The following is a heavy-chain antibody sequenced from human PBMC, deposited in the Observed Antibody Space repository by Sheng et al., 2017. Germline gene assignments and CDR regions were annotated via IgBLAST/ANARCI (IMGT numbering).Heavy chain of an antibody. J-gene: IGHJ6*02. CDR1: GGSFSGYY. CDR3: AREGVATPFPAKWDV. D-gene: IGHD5-12*01. Sequence: QVQLQQWGAGLLKPSETLSLTCAVYGGSFSGYYWSWIRQPPGKGLEWIGEINHSGSTNYNPSLKSRVTISVDTSKNQFSLKLSSVTAADTAVYYCAREGVATPFPAKWDVWGQGTTVTVSS. CDR2: INHSGST. V-gene: IGHV4-34*01.